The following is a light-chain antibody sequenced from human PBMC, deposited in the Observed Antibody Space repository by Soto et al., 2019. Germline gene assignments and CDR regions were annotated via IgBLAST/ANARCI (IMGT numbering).Light chain of an antibody. CDR3: SSYAPSDVV. CDR2: DVN. J-gene: IGLJ2*01. V-gene: IGLV2-8*01. Sequence: QSALTQPPSASGSPGQSVTISCTGTPSDVGGSNSVSWYQQHPGKAPNLMIYDVNKRPSGVPDRFSGSKSGNTASLTVSGFQDADEAYYFCSSYAPSDVVFGGGTKLTVL. CDR1: PSDVGGSNS.